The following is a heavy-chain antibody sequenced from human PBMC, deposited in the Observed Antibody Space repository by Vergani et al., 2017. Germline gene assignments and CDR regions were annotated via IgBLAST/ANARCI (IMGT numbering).Heavy chain of an antibody. J-gene: IGHJ3*02. V-gene: IGHV4-59*01. CDR1: GGSISSYY. D-gene: IGHD2-21*02. CDR2: IYYSGST. Sequence: QVQLQESGPGLVKPSETLSLTGTVFGGSISSYYWSWIRQPPGKGLEWIGYIYYSGSTNYNPSLKSRVTISVDTSKNQFSLKLSSVTAAVTAVYYCARNPYCFDDCYSDAFDIWGQGTMVTVSS. CDR3: ARNPYCFDDCYSDAFDI.